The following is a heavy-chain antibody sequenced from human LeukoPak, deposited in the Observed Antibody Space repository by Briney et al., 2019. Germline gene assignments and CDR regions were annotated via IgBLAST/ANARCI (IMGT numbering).Heavy chain of an antibody. D-gene: IGHD5-18*01. CDR1: GFTISSYA. Sequence: GGSLRLSCAASGFTISSYAMSWVRQAPGKRLEWVSGISGSAGSTFYADSVKGRFTISRDNSKNALYLQMDSLRAEDTAVYYCAKDGYSYGYAPDSWGQGTPVTVSS. J-gene: IGHJ4*02. V-gene: IGHV3-23*01. CDR3: AKDGYSYGYAPDS. CDR2: ISGSAGST.